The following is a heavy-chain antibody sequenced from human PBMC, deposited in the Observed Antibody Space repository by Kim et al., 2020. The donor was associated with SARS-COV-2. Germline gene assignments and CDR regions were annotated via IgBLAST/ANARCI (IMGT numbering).Heavy chain of an antibody. V-gene: IGHV3-23*01. D-gene: IGHD1-20*01. Sequence: GGSLRLSCAASGFTFFNYAMSWVRQAPGKGLEWVSTVSGSGDSTYYADSVKGRFTISRDNSKTTPYLQMNSLRVEDTAIYFCAKDYNWDDGDAFDVWGQG. J-gene: IGHJ3*01. CDR3: AKDYNWDDGDAFDV. CDR2: VSGSGDST. CDR1: GFTFFNYA.